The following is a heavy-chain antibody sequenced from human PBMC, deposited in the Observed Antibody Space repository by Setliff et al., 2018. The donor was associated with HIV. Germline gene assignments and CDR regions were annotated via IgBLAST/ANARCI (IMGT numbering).Heavy chain of an antibody. V-gene: IGHV4-39*01. CDR1: GDSISSSSYY. CDR3: ARQPLSRRRGAAVTTVGAFDI. J-gene: IGHJ3*02. D-gene: IGHD4-17*01. CDR2: IYYSGST. Sequence: ASETLSLTCTVSGDSISSSSYYWGWIRQPPGKGLEWIGSIYYSGSTYYNPSPESRVSISVDTSKSQFTLKLISVTAADTAVYYCARQPLSRRRGAAVTTVGAFDIWGQGTKVTVSS.